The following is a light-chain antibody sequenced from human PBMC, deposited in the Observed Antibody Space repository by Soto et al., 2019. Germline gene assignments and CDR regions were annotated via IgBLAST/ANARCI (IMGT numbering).Light chain of an antibody. J-gene: IGLJ2*01. CDR1: SSNIGAGYD. V-gene: IGLV1-40*01. Sequence: QSVLTQPPSVSGAQGQRVTISCTGSSSNIGAGYDVYWYQQLPGTAPKLLIYANSNRPSGVPDRFSGSRSAISASLAITGLQAEDEADYYCQSYDSSLSVVLFGGGTKLTVL. CDR3: QSYDSSLSVVL. CDR2: ANS.